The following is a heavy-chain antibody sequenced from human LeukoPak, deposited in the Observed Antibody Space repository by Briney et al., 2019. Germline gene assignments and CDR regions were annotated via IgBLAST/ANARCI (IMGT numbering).Heavy chain of an antibody. V-gene: IGHV3-48*02. J-gene: IGHJ4*02. Sequence: GGSLRLSCAASGLTSSSYSMTWVRQAPGKGLEWVSYISSSSSTIYYADSVKGRFTISRDNAKNSLYLQMNSLRDEDTAVYYCARGGRLDFWSGYYETFDYWGQGTLVTVSS. CDR3: ARGGRLDFWSGYYETFDY. D-gene: IGHD3-3*01. CDR2: ISSSSSTI. CDR1: GLTSSSYS.